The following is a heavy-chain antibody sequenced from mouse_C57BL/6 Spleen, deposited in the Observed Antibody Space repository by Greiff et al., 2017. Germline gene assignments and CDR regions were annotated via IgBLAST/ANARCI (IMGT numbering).Heavy chain of an antibody. D-gene: IGHD3-2*02. CDR2: IDPSDSYT. CDR3: ARRLRWTYYAMDY. Sequence: QVQLQQSGAELVKPGASVKLSCKASGYTFTSYWMQWVKQRPGQGLEWIGEIDPSDSYTNYNQKFKGKATLTVDTSSSTAYMQLSSLTSEDSAVYYCARRLRWTYYAMDYWGQGTSVTVSS. J-gene: IGHJ4*01. V-gene: IGHV1-50*01. CDR1: GYTFTSYW.